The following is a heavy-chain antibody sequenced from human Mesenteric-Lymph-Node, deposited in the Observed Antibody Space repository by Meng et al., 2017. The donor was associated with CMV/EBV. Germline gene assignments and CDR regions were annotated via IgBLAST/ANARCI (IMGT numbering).Heavy chain of an antibody. J-gene: IGHJ6*02. D-gene: IGHD1-26*01. V-gene: IGHV3-30-3*01. CDR1: GFTFSSYA. Sequence: GESLKISCAASGFTFSSYAMHWVRQAPGKGLEWVAVISYDGSNKYYADSVKGRFTISRDNSKNTLYLQMNSLRAEDTAVYYCARDRGGSYHMDYYSGMDVWGQGTTVTVSS. CDR3: ARDRGGSYHMDYYSGMDV. CDR2: ISYDGSNK.